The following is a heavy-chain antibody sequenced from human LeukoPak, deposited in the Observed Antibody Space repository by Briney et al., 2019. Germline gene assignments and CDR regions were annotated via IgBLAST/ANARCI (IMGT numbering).Heavy chain of an antibody. V-gene: IGHV4-38-2*01. Sequence: SETLSLTCAVSGYSISSGYYWGWIRQPPGKGLEWIGSIYRSGSTYYNPSLKSRVTISVDTSKNQFSLKLSSVTAADTAVYYCARLLTIIYYFDYWGQGTLVTVSS. J-gene: IGHJ4*02. CDR3: ARLLTIIYYFDY. D-gene: IGHD3-10*01. CDR1: GYSISSGYY. CDR2: IYRSGST.